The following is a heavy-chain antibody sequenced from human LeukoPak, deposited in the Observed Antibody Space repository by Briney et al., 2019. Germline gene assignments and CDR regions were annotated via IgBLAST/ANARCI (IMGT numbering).Heavy chain of an antibody. CDR3: ARGSPLHRYCSSTSCYTLVDTAKVFYYFGY. CDR1: GFSFSNYW. D-gene: IGHD2-2*02. Sequence: PGGSLRLSCAASGFSFSNYWMSWVRQAPGKGLEWVADIKQDGSEKYYVDSVKGRFTISRDNAENSLYLQMNSLRAEDTAVYYCARGSPLHRYCSSTSCYTLVDTAKVFYYFGYWGPGTLGTVSS. CDR2: IKQDGSEK. J-gene: IGHJ4*02. V-gene: IGHV3-7*01.